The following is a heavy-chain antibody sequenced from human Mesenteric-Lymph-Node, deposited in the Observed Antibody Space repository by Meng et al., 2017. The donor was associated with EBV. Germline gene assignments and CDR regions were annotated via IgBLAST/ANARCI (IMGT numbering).Heavy chain of an antibody. CDR2: INHSGST. Sequence: HGDSGFVNTSVTLARSSPVYGCSSLASYWTWTRQPPGKGLEWIGEINHSGSTIYNPSLKSRVTMSVDTSKSQFSLKLSSVTAADTAXYFCARQRSDSRLFDYWGQGTLVTVSS. D-gene: IGHD4-11*01. CDR3: ARQRSDSRLFDY. CDR1: GCSSLASY. V-gene: IGHV4-34*01. J-gene: IGHJ4*01.